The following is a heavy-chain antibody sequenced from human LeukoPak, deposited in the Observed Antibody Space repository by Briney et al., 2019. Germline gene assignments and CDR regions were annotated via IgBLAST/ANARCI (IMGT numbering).Heavy chain of an antibody. CDR2: ISGSGGST. J-gene: IGHJ4*02. Sequence: GGSLRLSCAASGFTFSSYGMSWVRQAPGKGLEWVSAISGSGGSTYYADSVKGRFTISRDNSKNTLYLQMNSLRAEDTAVYYCAKDAELRYFDWLSRLHLFFDYWGQGTLVTVSS. V-gene: IGHV3-23*01. CDR1: GFTFSSYG. D-gene: IGHD3-9*01. CDR3: AKDAELRYFDWLSRLHLFFDY.